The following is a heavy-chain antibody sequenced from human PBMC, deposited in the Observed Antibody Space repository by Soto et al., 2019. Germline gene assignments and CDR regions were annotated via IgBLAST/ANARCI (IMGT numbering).Heavy chain of an antibody. CDR1: GGSIISSSYY. J-gene: IGHJ4*02. CDR3: ARVAPGAPFYFDY. D-gene: IGHD2-8*02. Sequence: SETLSLTCTVSGGSIISSSYYWGWIRQPPGKGLEWIGNIYYSGSTYYNPSLKGRVTISVDTSRNQFSLKLGSVTAADTAVYYCARVAPGAPFYFDYWGQGTLVTVSS. V-gene: IGHV4-39*01. CDR2: IYYSGST.